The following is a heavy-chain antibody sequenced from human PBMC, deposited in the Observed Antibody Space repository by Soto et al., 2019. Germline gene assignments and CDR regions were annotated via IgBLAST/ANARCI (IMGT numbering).Heavy chain of an antibody. CDR1: GYTFSSYH. J-gene: IGHJ4*02. Sequence: QIQLVQSGAEVKKPGASVKVSCKASGYTFSSYHITWVRQAPGQGLEWMGWISAYNGNTNYAQNLQGRVTMTTDPSTSTAYMELRSLRSDDTAVDSCARDLPPVDYWGQGTRVTVSS. V-gene: IGHV1-18*01. CDR3: ARDLPPVDY. CDR2: ISAYNGNT.